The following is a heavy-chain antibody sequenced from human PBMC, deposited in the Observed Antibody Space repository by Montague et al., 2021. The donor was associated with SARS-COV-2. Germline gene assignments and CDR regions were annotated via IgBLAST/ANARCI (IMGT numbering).Heavy chain of an antibody. Sequence: PALVKPTQTLTLTCTFSGVSLTSNNVGVGWIRRPPGKALECLAFVYWDDDKRYSPSLQSRLTIPKDTSKNQVVLTMTNMDPVDTGTYYCAHRRRNYGMDVWGQGTTVTVSS. V-gene: IGHV2-5*02. CDR2: VYWDDDK. CDR1: GVSLTSNNVG. J-gene: IGHJ6*02. CDR3: AHRRRNYGMDV.